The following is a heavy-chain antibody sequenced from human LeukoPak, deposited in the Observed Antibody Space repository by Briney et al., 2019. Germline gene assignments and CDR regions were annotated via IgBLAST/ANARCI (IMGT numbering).Heavy chain of an antibody. CDR3: ARDAAHYYYYYMDV. V-gene: IGHV3-53*01. J-gene: IGHJ6*03. Sequence: GGSLRLSCAASGFTVSSNYMSWVRQAPGKGLEWVSVIYSGGSTYYADSVKGRFTISRDNSKNTLYLQMNSLRAEDTAVYYCARDAAHYYYYYMDVWGKGTTVTVSS. D-gene: IGHD6-25*01. CDR2: IYSGGST. CDR1: GFTVSSNY.